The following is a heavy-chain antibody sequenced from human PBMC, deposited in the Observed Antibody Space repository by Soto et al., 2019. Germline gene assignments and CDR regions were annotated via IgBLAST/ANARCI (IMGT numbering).Heavy chain of an antibody. CDR2: MQPSSGRT. Sequence: QVQLVQSGAEVREPGASVKVSCKASGYSFTSLDINWVRQTTGQGLEWMGWMQPSSGRTGYAQKFQGRVTMTRDTSISTAYMALSSLTSDVTAFYYCAGGVPAAVDYWGQGTLVTVPS. D-gene: IGHD6-25*01. J-gene: IGHJ4*02. CDR1: GYSFTSLD. CDR3: AGGVPAAVDY. V-gene: IGHV1-8*01.